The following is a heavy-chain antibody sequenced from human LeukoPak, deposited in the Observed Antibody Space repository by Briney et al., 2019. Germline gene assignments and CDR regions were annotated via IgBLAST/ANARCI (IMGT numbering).Heavy chain of an antibody. CDR1: GYTFKDYH. J-gene: IGHJ4*02. CDR3: ARDSSGSSSDY. V-gene: IGHV1-2*02. Sequence: ASVKVSCKASGYTFKDYHIHWVRQAPGQGLEWMGWIKPNSGGTKYAQKFQGRVTMTTDTSTSTAYMELRSLRSDDTAVYYCARDSSGSSSDYWGQGTLVTVSS. CDR2: IKPNSGGT. D-gene: IGHD3-22*01.